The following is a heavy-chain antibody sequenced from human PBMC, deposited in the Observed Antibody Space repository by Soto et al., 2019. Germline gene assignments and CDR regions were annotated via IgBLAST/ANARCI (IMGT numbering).Heavy chain of an antibody. CDR3: ARDYGVVEMATNFDF. D-gene: IGHD2-2*01. Sequence: HPGGSLRLSCAASGFTFSSYPMNWVRQAPGKGLEWLSYISTSGTSIYYADSVKGRFTISRDNSKNTLYLQMNSLRAEDTAVYYCARDYGVVEMATNFDFWGQGTLVTVSS. CDR1: GFTFSSYP. J-gene: IGHJ4*02. CDR2: ISTSGTSI. V-gene: IGHV3-48*01.